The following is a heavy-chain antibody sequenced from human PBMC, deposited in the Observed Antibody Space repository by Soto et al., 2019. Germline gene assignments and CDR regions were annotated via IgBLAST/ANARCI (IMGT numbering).Heavy chain of an antibody. J-gene: IGHJ5*02. CDR2: IDWDDDK. CDR3: ARNRKYCSGGSCYGWFDP. Sequence: ESGPTLVNPTQTLTLTCTFSGFSLSTSGMCVSWIRQPPGKALEWLALIDWDDDKYYSTSLKTRLTISKDTSKNQVVLTMTNMDPVDTATYYCARNRKYCSGGSCYGWFDPWGQGTLVTVSS. D-gene: IGHD2-15*01. V-gene: IGHV2-70*01. CDR1: GFSLSTSGMC.